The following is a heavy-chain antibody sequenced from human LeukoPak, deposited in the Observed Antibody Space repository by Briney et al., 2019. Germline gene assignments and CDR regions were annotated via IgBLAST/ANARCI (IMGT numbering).Heavy chain of an antibody. CDR1: GFTFSRYG. CDR3: ARERGNYYMDV. J-gene: IGHJ6*03. V-gene: IGHV3-30*03. CDR2: ISYDGSDK. Sequence: GGSLRLSCVASGFTFSRYGMHWVRQAPGKGLEWVAVISYDGSDKYYADSVKGRFTVSRDNSKNTLYLQMNSLKVEDTAVYYCARERGNYYMDVWGKGTTVTVSS. D-gene: IGHD6-13*01.